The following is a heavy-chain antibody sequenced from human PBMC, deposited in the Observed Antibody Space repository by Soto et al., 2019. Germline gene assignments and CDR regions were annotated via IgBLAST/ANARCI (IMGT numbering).Heavy chain of an antibody. V-gene: IGHV5-51*01. CDR1: GYSFTSYW. D-gene: IGHD3-16*02. J-gene: IGHJ4*02. Sequence: GESLKISCNGSGYSFTSYWIGWVRQMPGKGLEWMGIIYPGDSDTRYSPSFQGQVTISADKSISTAYLQWSSLKASDTAMYYCARQGDVWGSYRYLDYWGQGTLVTVSS. CDR3: ARQGDVWGSYRYLDY. CDR2: IYPGDSDT.